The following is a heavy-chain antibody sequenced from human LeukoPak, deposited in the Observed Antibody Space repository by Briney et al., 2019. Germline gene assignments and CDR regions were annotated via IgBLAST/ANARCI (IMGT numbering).Heavy chain of an antibody. D-gene: IGHD6-13*01. CDR2: INPNSGGR. CDR1: GYTFTGYY. J-gene: IGHJ4*02. V-gene: IGHV1-2*02. Sequence: ASVKVSCKASGYTFTGYYMHWVRQAPGQGLEWMGWINPNSGGRNYAQKFQGRVTMTRDTSITTAYMELSSLRSDDTAVYYCARSTPSSSWSYFDYWGQGTLVTVSS. CDR3: ARSTPSSSWSYFDY.